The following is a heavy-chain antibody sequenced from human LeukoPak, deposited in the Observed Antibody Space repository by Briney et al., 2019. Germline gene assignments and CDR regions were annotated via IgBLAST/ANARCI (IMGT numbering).Heavy chain of an antibody. CDR3: ATGCTGASCYSPLY. V-gene: IGHV3-23*01. CDR2: ITVFDDRT. Sequence: AGGSLRLSCAASGFIFSNYDMKWVRQAPGKGLEGVSGITVFDDRTYYADSVKGRFTISRDNSKNTLFLQMSSLRGDDTAVYFCATGCTGASCYSPLYWGQGALVTVAS. CDR1: GFIFSNYD. J-gene: IGHJ4*02. D-gene: IGHD2-8*02.